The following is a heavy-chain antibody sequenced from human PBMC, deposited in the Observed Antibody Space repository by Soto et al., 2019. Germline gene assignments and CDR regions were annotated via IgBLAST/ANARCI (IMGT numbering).Heavy chain of an antibody. V-gene: IGHV4-59*01. CDR3: ARDFTPSGAGFPFDN. Sequence: SETLSLTCTGSGGSISSYYWSWIRQPPGKGLEWIGYIYYSGSTNYNPSLKSRVTISVDTSKNHFSLKLSSVTAADTAVYYCARDFTPSGAGFPFDNWGQGTLVTVSS. CDR1: GGSISSYY. J-gene: IGHJ4*02. D-gene: IGHD3-10*01. CDR2: IYYSGST.